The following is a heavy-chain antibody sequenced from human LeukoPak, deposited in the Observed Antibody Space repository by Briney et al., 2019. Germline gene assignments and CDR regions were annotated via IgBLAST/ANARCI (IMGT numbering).Heavy chain of an antibody. Sequence: PGGSLRLSCTVSGFPLCSQEMNWVRQGPGKGLEWVAFISSTSTTIYYADSVKGRFTISRDNAANSLYLQMNSVRAEDTAVYYWARRPLTSVQNDFRYGMDVWAQGTTVTVPS. CDR2: ISSTSTTI. CDR1: GFPLCSQE. J-gene: IGHJ6*01. V-gene: IGHV3-48*03. CDR3: ARRPLTSVQNDFRYGMDV. D-gene: IGHD3/OR15-3a*01.